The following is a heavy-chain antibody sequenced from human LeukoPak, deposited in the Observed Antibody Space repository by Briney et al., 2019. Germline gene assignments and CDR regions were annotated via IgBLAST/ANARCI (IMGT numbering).Heavy chain of an antibody. CDR2: IKQDGSKK. D-gene: IGHD5-24*01. J-gene: IGHJ4*02. Sequence: GRSLRLSCVASGFPFSSYWMTWVRQAPGKGLEWVANIKQDGSKKSYVDSVKGRFTISRDNAKNSLYLQMNSLRAEDTAIYYCTRVGYIDEGIDYWGQGTLVTVSS. V-gene: IGHV3-7*04. CDR3: TRVGYIDEGIDY. CDR1: GFPFSSYW.